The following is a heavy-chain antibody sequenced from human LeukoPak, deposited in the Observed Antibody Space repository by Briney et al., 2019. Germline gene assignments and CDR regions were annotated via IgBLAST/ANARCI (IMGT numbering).Heavy chain of an antibody. CDR3: AMGVGVPAIWFDP. J-gene: IGHJ5*02. CDR2: INFSGGST. V-gene: IGHV1-46*01. D-gene: IGHD2-2*01. CDR1: GYTFTSYY. Sequence: ASVKVSCKASGYTFTSYYMHWVRQAPGQGLEWMGMINFSGGSTSYAQKFQGRVTMTRDTSTSTVYMELSSLRSEDTAVCYCAMGVGVPAIWFDPWGQGTLVTVSS.